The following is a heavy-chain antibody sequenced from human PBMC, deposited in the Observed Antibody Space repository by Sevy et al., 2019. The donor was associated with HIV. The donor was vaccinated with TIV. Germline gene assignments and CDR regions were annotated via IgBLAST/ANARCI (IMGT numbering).Heavy chain of an antibody. J-gene: IGHJ4*02. CDR2: FDPEDGER. Sequence: ASVKVSCKVSGYTLTKLSRHWVRQAPGKGLEWMGSFDPEDGERIYAQNFQGRVTMSEDTSTDTAYMDLSSLRSDDTAVYFCAATREYYYGNSGYFDYWGQGTLVTVSS. V-gene: IGHV1-24*01. CDR3: AATREYYYGNSGYFDY. D-gene: IGHD3-22*01. CDR1: GYTLTKLS.